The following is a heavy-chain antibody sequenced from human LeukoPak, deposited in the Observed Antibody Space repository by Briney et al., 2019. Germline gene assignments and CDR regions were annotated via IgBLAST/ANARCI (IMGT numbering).Heavy chain of an antibody. J-gene: IGHJ4*02. CDR1: GGSISSSGYY. V-gene: IGHV4-39*01. CDR3: ARQGAVAGQYFDY. Sequence: SETLSLTCTVSGGSISSSGYYWGWIRQPPGKGLEWIGSIYYSGSTHYNPSLKSRVTISVDTSKNQFSLKLSSVTAADTAVYYCARQGAVAGQYFDYWGQGTLVTVSS. D-gene: IGHD6-19*01. CDR2: IYYSGST.